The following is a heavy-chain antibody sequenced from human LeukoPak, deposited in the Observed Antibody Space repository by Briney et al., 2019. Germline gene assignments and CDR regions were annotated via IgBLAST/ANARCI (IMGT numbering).Heavy chain of an antibody. CDR1: GYSFTSYW. V-gene: IGHV3-21*01. CDR2: ISSSSSYI. CDR3: ARYDSSSFLDY. J-gene: IGHJ4*02. D-gene: IGHD6-13*01. Sequence: GESLKISCKGSGYSFTSYWIGWVRQAPGKGLEWVSSISSSSSYIYYADSVKGRFTISRDNAKNTLYLQMNSLRAEDTAVYYCARYDSSSFLDYWGQGTLVTVSS.